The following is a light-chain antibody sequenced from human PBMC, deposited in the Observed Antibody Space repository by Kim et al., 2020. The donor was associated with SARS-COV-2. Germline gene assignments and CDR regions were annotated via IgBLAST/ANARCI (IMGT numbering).Light chain of an antibody. CDR1: NIGSKS. Sequence: SYELTQPPSVSVAPGKTATITCGKDNIGSKSVHWYQQRPGQAPVLVISYDNDRPSGIPERFSGSNSGNTATLTIGRVEAGDEADYYCQVWDSTSDVVFGGGTQLTVL. CDR2: YDN. CDR3: QVWDSTSDVV. V-gene: IGLV3-21*04. J-gene: IGLJ2*01.